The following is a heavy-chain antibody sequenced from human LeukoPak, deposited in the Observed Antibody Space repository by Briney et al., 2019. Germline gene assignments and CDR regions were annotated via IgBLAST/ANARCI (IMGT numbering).Heavy chain of an antibody. CDR2: IYYSGST. J-gene: IGHJ4*02. Sequence: PSETLSLTCTVSGGSISSYYWSWIRQPPGKGLEWIGYIYYSGSTNYNPSLKSRVTISVDTSKNQFSLKLSSVTAADTAVYYCARRDSSGYGADYWGQGTLVTVSS. V-gene: IGHV4-59*01. CDR1: GGSISSYY. CDR3: ARRDSSGYGADY. D-gene: IGHD3-22*01.